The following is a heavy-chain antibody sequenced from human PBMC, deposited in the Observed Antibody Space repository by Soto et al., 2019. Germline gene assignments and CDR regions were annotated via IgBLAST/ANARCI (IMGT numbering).Heavy chain of an antibody. CDR1: GGSISGYY. Sequence: PSETLSLTCTVSGGSISGYYWSWIRQSPGKGLEWIGDIYYSGSTDYNRSLKSRLTISVDTSKNQFSLKLSSVTAADTAVYYCARRGFYGGSFDYWGQGTRDTVPS. D-gene: IGHD3-16*01. CDR3: ARRGFYGGSFDY. J-gene: IGHJ4*02. CDR2: IYYSGST. V-gene: IGHV4-59*08.